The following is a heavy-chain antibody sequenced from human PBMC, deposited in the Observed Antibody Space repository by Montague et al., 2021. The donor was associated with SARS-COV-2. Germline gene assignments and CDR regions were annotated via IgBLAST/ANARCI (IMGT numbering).Heavy chain of an antibody. D-gene: IGHD2/OR15-2a*01. CDR1: GYPFTSYG. V-gene: IGHV1-18*01. Sequence: SGRVSCKASGYPFTSYGISWVRQAPGQGLEWMGWVSAYNGDTHYAQKLQDRVTMTTVTSTSTAYMELRSLTSDDTAMYYCARRGFYFWFDPWGQGTLVTVSS. CDR3: ARRGFYFWFDP. CDR2: VSAYNGDT. J-gene: IGHJ5*02.